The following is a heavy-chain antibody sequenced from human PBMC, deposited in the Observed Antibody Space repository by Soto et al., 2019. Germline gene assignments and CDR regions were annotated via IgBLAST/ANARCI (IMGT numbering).Heavy chain of an antibody. J-gene: IGHJ4*02. D-gene: IGHD2-8*01. CDR1: GFTFSDYY. Sequence: QVQLVESGGGLVKPGGSLRLSCAASGFTFSDYYMSWIRQAPGKGLEWVSYISGGGSTIYYADSVKGRFTISRNNAKNSQSLQMNSMRAENTALYYGESGYCLNGVCYGGTSVWGQGALVTVSS. CDR3: ESGYCLNGVCYGGTSV. CDR2: ISGGGSTI. V-gene: IGHV3-11*01.